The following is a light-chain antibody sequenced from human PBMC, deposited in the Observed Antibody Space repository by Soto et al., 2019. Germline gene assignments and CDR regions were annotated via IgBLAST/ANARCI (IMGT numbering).Light chain of an antibody. Sequence: QSVLTQPPSVSAAPGQKVTISCSGSSSNIGNNYVSWYQQLPGTAPKLLMYDNNNRPSGIPDRFSGSKSGTSATLGLTGLETGDEADYYCGTWDSSLSAVVFGGGTKLTVL. CDR3: GTWDSSLSAVV. CDR1: SSNIGNNY. J-gene: IGLJ2*01. V-gene: IGLV1-51*01. CDR2: DNN.